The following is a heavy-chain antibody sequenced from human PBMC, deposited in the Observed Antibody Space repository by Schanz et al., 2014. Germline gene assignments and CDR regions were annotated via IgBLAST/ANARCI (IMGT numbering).Heavy chain of an antibody. CDR3: TTYCDGGCAIDN. CDR1: GFTFSDAW. D-gene: IGHD6-19*01. Sequence: EMQLLESGGGLAQPGGSLRLSCAASGFTFSDAWMTWVRQAPGKGLEWVGRIKSKTDGGTTDYAAPVKGRFTISRDDSKNTLFLQMNSLKTEDTAVYYCTTYCDGGCAIDNWGQGALVTVSS. CDR2: IKSKTDGGTT. J-gene: IGHJ4*02. V-gene: IGHV3-15*01.